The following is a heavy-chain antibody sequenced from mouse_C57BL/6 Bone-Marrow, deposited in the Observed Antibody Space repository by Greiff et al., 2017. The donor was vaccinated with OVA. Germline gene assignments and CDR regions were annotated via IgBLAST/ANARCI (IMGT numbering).Heavy chain of an antibody. V-gene: IGHV2-6*01. CDR3: ASDGNGRDY. CDR1: GFSLTSYG. CDR2: IWGVGST. Sequence: VKVEESGPGLVAPSQSLSITCTVSGFSLTSYGVDWVRQSPGKGLEWLGVIWGVGSTNYNSALKSRLSISKDNSKSQVFLKMNSLQTDDTAMYYCASDGNGRDYWGQGTTLTVSS. J-gene: IGHJ2*01.